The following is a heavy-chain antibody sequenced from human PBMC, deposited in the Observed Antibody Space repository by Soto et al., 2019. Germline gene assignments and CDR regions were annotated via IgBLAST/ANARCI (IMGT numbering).Heavy chain of an antibody. CDR2: INHSGRT. J-gene: IGHJ4*02. CDR1: GGSFSGYY. V-gene: IGHV4-34*01. CDR3: ARGHRGITMIVRPAFFDY. Sequence: QVQLQQWGAGLLKPSETLSLTCAVYGGSFSGYYWSWIRQPPGKGLEWMGEINHSGRTKYNPSLKSRVTISVDTSKDQFSMKLSSVTAADTAVYYCARGHRGITMIVRPAFFDYWGQGTLVTVSS. D-gene: IGHD3-22*01.